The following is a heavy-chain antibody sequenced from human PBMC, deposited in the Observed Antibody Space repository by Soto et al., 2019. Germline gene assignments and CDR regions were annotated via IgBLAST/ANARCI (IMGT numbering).Heavy chain of an antibody. J-gene: IGHJ4*02. CDR3: ARGIPPNVIIFDY. CDR1: GGSISSGGYY. CDR2: IYYSGST. V-gene: IGHV4-31*03. D-gene: IGHD2-21*01. Sequence: SETLSLTCTVSGGSISSGGYYWSWIRQHPGKGLEWIGYIYYSGSTYYNPSLKSRVTISVDTSKNQFSLKLSSVTAADTAVYYCARGIPPNVIIFDYWGQGTLVTVSS.